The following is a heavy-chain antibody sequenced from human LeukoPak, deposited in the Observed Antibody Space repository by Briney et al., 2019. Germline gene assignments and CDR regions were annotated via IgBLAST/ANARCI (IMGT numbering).Heavy chain of an antibody. Sequence: PSETLSLTCTVSGSISSYYWSWIRQPPGKGLEWIGHSYYTGSPNYNPSLKSRVTISVDTPKNQFSLKLTSVTAADTAVYYCAGVRSTVGWRSFDYWGQGNLVTVSS. CDR2: SYYTGSP. CDR1: GSISSYY. D-gene: IGHD4-23*01. J-gene: IGHJ4*02. V-gene: IGHV4-59*08. CDR3: AGVRSTVGWRSFDY.